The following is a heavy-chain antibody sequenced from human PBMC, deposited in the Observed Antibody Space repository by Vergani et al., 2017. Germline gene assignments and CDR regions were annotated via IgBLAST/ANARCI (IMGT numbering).Heavy chain of an antibody. CDR2: INHSGST. Sequence: QVQLQESGPGLVKSSETLALTCSVSFDSIRNLYCNWIRQPPGKGLEWIGEINHSGSTNYNPSLKSRVTISVDTSKNQFSLKLSSVTAADTAVYYCARVSXEGGNLYYYYGMDVWGQGTTVTVSS. V-gene: IGHV4-34*01. CDR1: FDSIRNLY. D-gene: IGHD4-23*01. J-gene: IGHJ6*02. CDR3: ARVSXEGGNLYYYYGMDV.